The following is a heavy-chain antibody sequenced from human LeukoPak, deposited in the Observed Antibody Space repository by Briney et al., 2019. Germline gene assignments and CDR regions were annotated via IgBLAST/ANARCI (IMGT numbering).Heavy chain of an antibody. Sequence: GASVTVSCKASGGTFSSYAISWVRQAPGQGLEWMGGIIPIFGTANYAQKFQGRVTITADESTSTAYMELSSLRSEDTAVYYCARDEYYYDSSGYNPGYFDYWGQGTLVTVSS. CDR2: IIPIFGTA. D-gene: IGHD3-22*01. CDR3: ARDEYYYDSSGYNPGYFDY. J-gene: IGHJ4*02. V-gene: IGHV1-69*13. CDR1: GGTFSSYA.